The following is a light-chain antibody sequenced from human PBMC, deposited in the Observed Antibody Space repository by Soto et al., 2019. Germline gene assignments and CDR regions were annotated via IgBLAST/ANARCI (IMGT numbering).Light chain of an antibody. V-gene: IGKV3-20*01. J-gene: IGKJ3*01. CDR3: QLYGSSPPFT. CDR2: GAS. Sequence: EIVLTQSPGTLSLSPGERATLSCRASQSVSSTYLAWYQQKPGQAPRLLIYGASNRATGIPDRFSGGGSGTDFTLAISRLEPEDFAVYYCQLYGSSPPFTFGPGTTVEIK. CDR1: QSVSSTY.